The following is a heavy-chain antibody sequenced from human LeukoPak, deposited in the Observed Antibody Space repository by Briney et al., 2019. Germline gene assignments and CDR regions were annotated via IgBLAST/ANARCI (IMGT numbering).Heavy chain of an antibody. CDR2: INHSGST. CDR1: GGSFRGYY. V-gene: IGHV4-34*01. D-gene: IGHD2-2*01. Sequence: SETLSLTCAVCGGSFRGYYWMWIRQPPGKGREWIGEINHSGSTNYNPSLKSRVTISLDTSMKKFSLKLNSVTAADTAVYYCASTERCSTTCPLDYWGQGTLVTVSS. CDR3: ASTERCSTTCPLDY. J-gene: IGHJ4*02.